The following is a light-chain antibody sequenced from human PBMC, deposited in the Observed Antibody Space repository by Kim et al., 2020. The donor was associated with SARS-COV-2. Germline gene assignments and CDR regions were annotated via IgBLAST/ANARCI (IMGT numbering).Light chain of an antibody. J-gene: IGLJ2*01. CDR2: DNN. CDR1: SSNIGKSY. CDR3: ASWDSNLATGV. Sequence: QSVLTQPPSVSAASGQQVTIACSGSSSNIGKSYVSWYQQLPGTAPKLFIYDNNKRPSGIPDRFSGSKSGTSATLGITGLQTGDEADYYCASWDSNLATGVFGGGTQLTVL. V-gene: IGLV1-51*01.